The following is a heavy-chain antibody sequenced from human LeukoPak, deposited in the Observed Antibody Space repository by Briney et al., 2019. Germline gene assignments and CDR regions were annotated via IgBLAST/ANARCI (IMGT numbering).Heavy chain of an antibody. Sequence: GGSLRLSCAASGFTFSDYYMSWIRQAPGKGLEWVSYISSSGSTIYYADSVKGRFTISRDNAKNSPNLQMNSLRAEDTAVYYCARVGYSSSWYASPTLYYFDYWGQGTLVTVSS. CDR3: ARVGYSSSWYASPTLYYFDY. CDR1: GFTFSDYY. V-gene: IGHV3-11*01. CDR2: ISSSGSTI. D-gene: IGHD6-13*01. J-gene: IGHJ4*02.